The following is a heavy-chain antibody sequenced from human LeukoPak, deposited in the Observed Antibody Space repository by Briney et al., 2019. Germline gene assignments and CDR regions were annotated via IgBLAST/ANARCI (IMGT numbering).Heavy chain of an antibody. J-gene: IGHJ4*01. D-gene: IGHD1-1*01. V-gene: IGHV3-7*03. CDR2: INQDGGRI. CDR1: GFTFSSHW. Sequence: GSLRLTCAASGFTFSSHWMNWVRRAPGKGLEWVAIINQDGGRIGYGDSVKGRFTISRDNAQNSLYQQMNSLRAEDTAFYYCAKDGRPDTYGIFDLWGHGTLVTVSS. CDR3: AKDGRPDTYGIFDL.